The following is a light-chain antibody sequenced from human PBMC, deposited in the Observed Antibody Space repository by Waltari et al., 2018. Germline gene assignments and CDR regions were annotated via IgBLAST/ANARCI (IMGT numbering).Light chain of an antibody. J-gene: IGKJ1*01. V-gene: IGKV3-20*01. Sequence: EIMLTQSPGTLSLSPGERATLSCRASQNINKYLAWYQHKPGQAPRLLIYDASSRATGIPDRFSGSGSGTDFSLTINRLEPEDFAVYYCQKYGSLPATFGQGTKVEIK. CDR3: QKYGSLPAT. CDR2: DAS. CDR1: QNINKY.